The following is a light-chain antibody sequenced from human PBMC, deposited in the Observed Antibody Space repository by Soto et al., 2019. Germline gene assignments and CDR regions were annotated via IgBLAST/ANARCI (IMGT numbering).Light chain of an antibody. J-gene: IGKJ4*01. CDR2: AAS. CDR3: QESYTTPAVS. V-gene: IGKV3-11*01. Sequence: ETVLTQSPGTLSLSPGEGVTLSCRASQSISTYLLWFQQRPGQPPRLLIYAASNRATGIPARFSGSGSGTEFTLTISSLQAEDFATYFCQESYTTPAVSFGGGTKVDIK. CDR1: QSISTY.